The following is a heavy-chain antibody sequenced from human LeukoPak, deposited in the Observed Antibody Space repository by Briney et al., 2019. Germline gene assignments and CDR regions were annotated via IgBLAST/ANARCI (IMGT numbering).Heavy chain of an antibody. D-gene: IGHD5-24*01. CDR2: IDPSSDTT. J-gene: IGHJ4*02. CDR1: GYSFISYY. Sequence: VASVKVSCKASGYSFISYYIHWVRQAPGQGPEWMGMIDPSSDTTNYAQKFQGRISITRDTSTSTVYVDLSSLTSEDTAMYYCARPRSLQPKSPFDCWGQGTLVTVSS. V-gene: IGHV1-46*01. CDR3: ARPRSLQPKSPFDC.